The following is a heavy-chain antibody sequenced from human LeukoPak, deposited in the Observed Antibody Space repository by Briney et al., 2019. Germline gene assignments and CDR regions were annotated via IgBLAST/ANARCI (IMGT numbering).Heavy chain of an antibody. J-gene: IGHJ4*02. D-gene: IGHD6-19*01. CDR1: GGSISSSSYY. Sequence: PSETLSLTCTVSGGSISSSSYYWGWIRQPPGKGLEWIGSIYYSGSTYYNPSLKSRVTISVDTSKNQFSLKLSSVTAADTAVYYCARHNSPGIFGSGCYTYWGQGTLVTVSS. V-gene: IGHV4-39*01. CDR2: IYYSGST. CDR3: ARHNSPGIFGSGCYTY.